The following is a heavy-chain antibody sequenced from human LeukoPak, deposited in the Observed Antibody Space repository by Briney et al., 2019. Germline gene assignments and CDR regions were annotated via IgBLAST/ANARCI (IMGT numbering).Heavy chain of an antibody. J-gene: IGHJ4*02. CDR3: AKDLYYDILTGPFDY. CDR2: IRYDGSNK. V-gene: IGHV3-30*02. D-gene: IGHD3-9*01. CDR1: GFTFSSYG. Sequence: GGSLRLSCAASGFTFSSYGMHWVRQAPGKGLEWVAFIRYDGSNKCYADSVKGRFTISRDNSKNTLYLQMNSLRAEDTAVYYCAKDLYYDILTGPFDYWGQGTLVTVSS.